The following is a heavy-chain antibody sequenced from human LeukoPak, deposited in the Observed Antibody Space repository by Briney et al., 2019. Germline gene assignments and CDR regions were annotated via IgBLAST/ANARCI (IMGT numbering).Heavy chain of an antibody. CDR3: ARDEDCSGGSCYSDAFDI. Sequence: SETLSLTCTVSGGSISSYYWSWLRQPAGKGLEWLGRIYTSGSTNYNPSLKSRVTMSVDTSKNQFSLKLSSVTAADTAVYYCARDEDCSGGSCYSDAFDIWGQGTMVTVSS. CDR1: GGSISSYY. V-gene: IGHV4-4*07. J-gene: IGHJ3*02. D-gene: IGHD2-15*01. CDR2: IYTSGST.